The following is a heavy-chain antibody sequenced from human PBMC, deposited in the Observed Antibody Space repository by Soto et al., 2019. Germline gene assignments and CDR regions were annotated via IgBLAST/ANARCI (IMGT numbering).Heavy chain of an antibody. CDR1: GGSISSYY. CDR2: IYYSGST. CDR3: ASTYYYDSSGYNWSWFEP. V-gene: IGHV4-59*01. J-gene: IGHJ5*02. D-gene: IGHD3-22*01. Sequence: PSETLSLTCTVSGGSISSYYWSWIRQPPGKGLEWIGYIYYSGSTNYNPSLKSRVTISVDTSKNQFSLKLSSVTAADTAVYYCASTYYYDSSGYNWSWFEPWGQGTLVTVSS.